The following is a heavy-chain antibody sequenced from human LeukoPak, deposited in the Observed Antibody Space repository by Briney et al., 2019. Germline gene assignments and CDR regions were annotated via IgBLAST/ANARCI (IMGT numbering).Heavy chain of an antibody. J-gene: IGHJ3*02. V-gene: IGHV5-51*01. D-gene: IGHD3-22*01. CDR1: GYSFTSYW. CDR3: ARVLGSSGYGNAFDI. Sequence: NLGASLQISCKGSGYSFTSYWIGWVRPLPGKGLEWMGIIYPGDSDTRYSPSFQGQVTISADKSISTAYLQWSSLKASDTAMYYCARVLGSSGYGNAFDIWGQGTMVTVSS. CDR2: IYPGDSDT.